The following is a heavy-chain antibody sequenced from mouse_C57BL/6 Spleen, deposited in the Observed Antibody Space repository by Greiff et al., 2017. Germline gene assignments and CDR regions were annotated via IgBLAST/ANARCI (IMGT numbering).Heavy chain of an antibody. J-gene: IGHJ2*01. Sequence: EVQLQQSGPELVKPGASVKMSCKASGYTFTDYNMPWVKQSHGKSLEWIGYINPNNGGTSYNQKFKGKATLTVNKSSSTAYMELRSLTSEDSAVYYCARPFYDYDGGYYFDYWGQGTTLTVSS. CDR1: GYTFTDYN. CDR2: INPNNGGT. V-gene: IGHV1-22*01. CDR3: ARPFYDYDGGYYFDY. D-gene: IGHD2-4*01.